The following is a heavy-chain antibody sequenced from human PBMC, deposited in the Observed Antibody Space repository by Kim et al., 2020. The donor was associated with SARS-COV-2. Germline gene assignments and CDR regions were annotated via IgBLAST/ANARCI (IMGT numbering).Heavy chain of an antibody. V-gene: IGHV4-39*01. CDR2: IYYSGST. Sequence: SETLSLTCTVSGGSISSSSYYWGWIRQPPGKGLEWIGSIYYSGSTYYNPSLKSRVTISVDTSKNQFSLKLSSVTAADTAVYYCARRIRVAAAGFDPWGQGTLVTVSS. CDR3: ARRIRVAAAGFDP. J-gene: IGHJ5*02. D-gene: IGHD6-13*01. CDR1: GGSISSSSYY.